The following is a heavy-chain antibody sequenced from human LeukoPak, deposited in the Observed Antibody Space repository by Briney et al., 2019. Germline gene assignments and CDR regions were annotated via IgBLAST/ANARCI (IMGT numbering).Heavy chain of an antibody. Sequence: PSETLSPTCTVSGGSISSSSYYWGWIRQPPGKGLEWIGSIYYSGSTYYNPSLKSRVTISVDTSKNQFSLKLSSVTAADTAVYYCARSHPVIKGQYFDYWGQGTLVTVSS. CDR3: ARSHPVIKGQYFDY. V-gene: IGHV4-39*01. J-gene: IGHJ4*02. D-gene: IGHD2-21*01. CDR2: IYYSGST. CDR1: GGSISSSSYY.